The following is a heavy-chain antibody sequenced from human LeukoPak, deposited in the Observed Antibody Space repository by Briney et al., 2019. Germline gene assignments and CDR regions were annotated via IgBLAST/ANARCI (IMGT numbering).Heavy chain of an antibody. CDR2: IRYDGSNK. V-gene: IGHV3-30*02. J-gene: IGHJ6*03. CDR1: GFTFSSYG. Sequence: GGSLRLSCAASGFTFSSYGMHWVRQAPGKGLEWVAFIRYDGSNKYYADSVKGRSTISRDNSKNTLYLQMNSLRAEDTAVYYCASRGRFGELRDYYYYYYMDVWGKGTTVTVSS. D-gene: IGHD3-10*01. CDR3: ASRGRFGELRDYYYYYYMDV.